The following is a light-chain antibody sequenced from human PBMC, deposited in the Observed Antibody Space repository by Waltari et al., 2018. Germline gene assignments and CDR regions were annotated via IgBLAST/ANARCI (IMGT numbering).Light chain of an antibody. Sequence: QSALPQPASVSGSPGQSLTISCTGTRRDVGDSNFVSWYQQHPGKAPQLIISHVNSRPSGVSNRFSGSKSGNTASLTISELQAEDGADYYCSSYTTSNTLWVFGGGTKLTVL. CDR1: RRDVGDSNF. CDR3: SSYTTSNTLWV. CDR2: HVN. J-gene: IGLJ3*02. V-gene: IGLV2-14*03.